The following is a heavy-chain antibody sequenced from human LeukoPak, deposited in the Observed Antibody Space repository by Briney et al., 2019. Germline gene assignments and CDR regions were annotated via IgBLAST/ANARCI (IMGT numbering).Heavy chain of an antibody. V-gene: IGHV1-58*01. CDR3: AAITPSTLLGSYLSYGMDV. J-gene: IGHJ6*04. CDR2: IVVGSGNT. Sequence: PVKVSCKASGFTFTSSAVQWVRQARGQRLEWIGWIVVGSGNTNYAQKFQERVTITRDMSTSTAYMELSSLRSEDTAVYYCAAITPSTLLGSYLSYGMDVWGKGTTVTVSS. D-gene: IGHD3-16*02. CDR1: GFTFTSSA.